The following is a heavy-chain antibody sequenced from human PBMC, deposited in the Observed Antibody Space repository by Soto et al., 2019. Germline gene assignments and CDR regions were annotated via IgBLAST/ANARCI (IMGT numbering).Heavy chain of an antibody. V-gene: IGHV3-23*01. CDR3: AKGTFGNGCSS. CDR1: GFTFSNYA. CDR2: ITESGGYT. J-gene: IGHJ4*02. D-gene: IGHD3-16*01. Sequence: EVQLLESGGGLVQPGGSLRLSCAASGFTFSNYAFNWVRQAPGKGLEWVSGITESGGYTDYADSVRGRFTISRDNSKNTLYVQMNSLRAEDTAVYYCAKGTFGNGCSSWGQGTLVAVSS.